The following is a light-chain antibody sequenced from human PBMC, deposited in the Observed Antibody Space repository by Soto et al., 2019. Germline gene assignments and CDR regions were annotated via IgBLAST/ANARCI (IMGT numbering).Light chain of an antibody. CDR3: QQYNNWPWT. CDR1: QSVGNN. Sequence: EVVMTQSPATLPVSPGGRVTLSCRASQSVGNNLAWYQQRPGQAPRLLIYDASTRATGIPDRFSASGSGTEFTLTISSLQSEDFAVYYCQQYNNWPWTFGQGTKVDIK. CDR2: DAS. J-gene: IGKJ1*01. V-gene: IGKV3D-15*01.